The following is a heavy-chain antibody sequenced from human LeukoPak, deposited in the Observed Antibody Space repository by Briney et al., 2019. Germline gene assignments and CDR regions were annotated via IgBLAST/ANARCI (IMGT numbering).Heavy chain of an antibody. CDR3: AGSSSTARSYFDY. D-gene: IGHD5-18*01. J-gene: IGHJ4*02. V-gene: IGHV3-30*04. Sequence: GRSLRLSCATSGFTFSSSTMRWVRRAPGKGLEGVAFITYDGSNTYYRDSVEGRFTISRDDSKNTVYLQMNSLRAEDTAVYYCAGSSSTARSYFDYWGQGILVTVSS. CDR1: GFTFSSST. CDR2: ITYDGSNT.